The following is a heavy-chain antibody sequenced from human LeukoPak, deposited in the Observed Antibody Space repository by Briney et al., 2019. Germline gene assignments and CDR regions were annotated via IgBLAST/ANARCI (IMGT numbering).Heavy chain of an antibody. J-gene: IGHJ6*02. V-gene: IGHV3-7*03. CDR3: ARNNGMDG. Sequence: GGSLRLSCAVSGFSLSSRWMRWVRQFPGRGAEGGTNVNRDGRETYYQESVKGRVTISKDNAKNPLYLQMNSLRAEDTALYHCARNNGMDGWGQGTTVIASS. CDR1: GFSLSSRW. CDR2: VNRDGRET.